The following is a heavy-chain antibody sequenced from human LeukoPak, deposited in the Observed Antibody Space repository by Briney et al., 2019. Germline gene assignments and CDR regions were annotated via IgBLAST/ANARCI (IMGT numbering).Heavy chain of an antibody. CDR2: IIPSDGFT. V-gene: IGHV1-46*01. J-gene: IGHJ4*02. Sequence: ASVKVSCKASGYTFSNYGISWVRQAPGQGLEWMGMIIPSDGFTSYAQKFQGRVTMTRDMSTSTVYMELSSLRSEDTAVYYCARGDIVVVPGSFDYWGQGTLVTVSS. D-gene: IGHD2-2*01. CDR3: ARGDIVVVPGSFDY. CDR1: GYTFSNYG.